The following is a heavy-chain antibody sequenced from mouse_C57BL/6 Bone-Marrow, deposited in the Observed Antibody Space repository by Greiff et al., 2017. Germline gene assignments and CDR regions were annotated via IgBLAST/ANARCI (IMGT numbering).Heavy chain of an antibody. V-gene: IGHV5-17*01. Sequence: EVKVVESGGGLVKPGGSLKLSCAASGFTFSDYGMHWVRQAPEKGLEWVAYISSGSSTIYYADTVQGRFTISRDNAKNTLFLQMTSLRSEDTAMYYCASSYSVNAMDYWGQGTSVTVSS. CDR3: ASSYSVNAMDY. CDR2: ISSGSSTI. J-gene: IGHJ4*01. D-gene: IGHD2-12*01. CDR1: GFTFSDYG.